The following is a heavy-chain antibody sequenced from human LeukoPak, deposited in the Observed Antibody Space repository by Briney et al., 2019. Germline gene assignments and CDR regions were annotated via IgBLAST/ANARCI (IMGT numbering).Heavy chain of an antibody. CDR2: INHSGST. Sequence: PSETLSLTCAVYGGSFSGYYWSWIRQPPGKGLEWIGEINHSGSTNYNPSLKSRVTISVDTSKNQFSLKLSSVTAADTAVYYCARHDSSSWYAYFQHWGQGTLVTVSS. D-gene: IGHD6-13*01. CDR3: ARHDSSSWYAYFQH. J-gene: IGHJ1*01. V-gene: IGHV4-34*01. CDR1: GGSFSGYY.